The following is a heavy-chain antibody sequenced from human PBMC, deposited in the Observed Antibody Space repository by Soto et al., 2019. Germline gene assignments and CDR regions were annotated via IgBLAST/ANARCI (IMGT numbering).Heavy chain of an antibody. J-gene: IGHJ6*02. CDR2: IWYDGSNK. V-gene: IGHV3-33*01. CDR3: ARGGGEYSNYGSGDYYYGMDV. Sequence: QVQLVESGGGVVQPGRSLRLSCAASGFTFSSYGMHWVRQAPGKGLEWVAVIWYDGSNKYYADSVKGRFTISRDNSKNTLYLQMNSLRAEDKAVYYCARGGGEYSNYGSGDYYYGMDVWGQGTTVTVSS. D-gene: IGHD4-4*01. CDR1: GFTFSSYG.